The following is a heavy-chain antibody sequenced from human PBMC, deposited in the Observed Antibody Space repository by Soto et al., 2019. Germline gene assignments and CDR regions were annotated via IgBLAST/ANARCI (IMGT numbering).Heavy chain of an antibody. Sequence: EVQVLESGGGLVQPGGSLRLSCAASGFTFSSYAMNWVRQAPGKGLEWVSVISGSGGNTYYADSVKGRFTISRDNSKNTLYLQMNSLRAEDTAVYYCARRSSGWYFDYWGQGTLVTVSS. D-gene: IGHD6-19*01. V-gene: IGHV3-23*01. CDR3: ARRSSGWYFDY. CDR2: ISGSGGNT. J-gene: IGHJ4*02. CDR1: GFTFSSYA.